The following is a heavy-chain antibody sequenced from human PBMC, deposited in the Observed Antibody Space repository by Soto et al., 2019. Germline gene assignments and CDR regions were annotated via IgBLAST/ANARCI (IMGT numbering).Heavy chain of an antibody. Sequence: ASVKVSCKASGYTFTSYYLHWVRQAPGQGLEWMGIINPSGGSTSYAQKFQGRVTMTRDTSTSTVYMDLSSLRSEDTVVYYCARGGGSGSYYENWVDPWGQGTLVTVSS. V-gene: IGHV1-46*03. J-gene: IGHJ5*02. CDR2: INPSGGST. CDR1: GYTFTSYY. D-gene: IGHD3-10*01. CDR3: ARGGGSGSYYENWVDP.